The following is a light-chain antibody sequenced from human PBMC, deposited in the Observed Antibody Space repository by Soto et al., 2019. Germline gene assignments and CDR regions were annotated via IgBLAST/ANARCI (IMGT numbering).Light chain of an antibody. CDR3: QQYDTDWT. CDR1: QNIHTW. Sequence: DIQMTQSPSTLAASIGDRVNITCRASQNIHTWLAWYQQRPGKAPKLLIYDASTLESGVPSRFSRGGSGTEFSLTVSSLQPDDFATYYCQQYDTDWTFGLGTKVEIK. J-gene: IGKJ1*01. CDR2: DAS. V-gene: IGKV1-5*01.